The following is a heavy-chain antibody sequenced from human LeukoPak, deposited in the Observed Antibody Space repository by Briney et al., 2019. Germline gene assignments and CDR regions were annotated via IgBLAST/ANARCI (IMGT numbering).Heavy chain of an antibody. J-gene: IGHJ4*02. Sequence: GGSLRLSCAASGFTVSSNYMSWVRQAPGKGLEWVSVIYSGGSTYYADSVKGRFTISRDNSKNTMYLQMNSLGAEDTAVYYCARNAGSSWQGEIDYWGQGTLVTVSS. V-gene: IGHV3-53*01. CDR1: GFTVSSNY. CDR2: IYSGGST. CDR3: ARNAGSSWQGEIDY. D-gene: IGHD6-13*01.